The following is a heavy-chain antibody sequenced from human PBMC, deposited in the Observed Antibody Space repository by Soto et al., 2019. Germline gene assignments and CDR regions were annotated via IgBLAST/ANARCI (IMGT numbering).Heavy chain of an antibody. CDR2: IVPIVDTS. Sequence: QVQLVQSGAEVRQPASSVKVSCKTSGGTFSSYAISWVRQAPGQGLEWMGGIVPIVDTSTYAKKFQGRVTMAAHXSTSTVYMELSSLRSDDTAVYYCVRVVAIPGYPDNWGQGTLVTVSS. CDR1: GGTFSSYA. CDR3: VRVVAIPGYPDN. V-gene: IGHV1-69*12. J-gene: IGHJ4*02. D-gene: IGHD5-12*01.